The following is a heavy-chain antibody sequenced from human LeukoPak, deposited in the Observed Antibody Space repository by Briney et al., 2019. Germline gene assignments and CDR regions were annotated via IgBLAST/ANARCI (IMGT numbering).Heavy chain of an antibody. D-gene: IGHD4-23*01. J-gene: IGHJ3*02. CDR2: IKQDGSEK. V-gene: IGHV3-7*01. CDR1: GFTFSSYW. Sequence: PGGSLRLSCAASGFTFSSYWMSWVRQAPGKGLEWVANIKQDGSEKYYVDSVKGRFTISRDNAKNSLYLQMNSLRAEDTAVYYCARGQTTVVTLFRFDAFDIWGQGTMVTVSS. CDR3: ARGQTTVVTLFRFDAFDI.